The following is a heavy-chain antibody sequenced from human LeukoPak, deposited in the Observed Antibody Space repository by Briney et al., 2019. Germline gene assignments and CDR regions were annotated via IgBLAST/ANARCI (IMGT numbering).Heavy chain of an antibody. CDR1: GYTFDNFY. J-gene: IGHJ4*02. CDR2: INGNDGST. V-gene: IGHV1-2*02. Sequence: ASVKVSCKASGYTFDNFYIHWVRQAPGQGPEWMGWINGNDGSTKYAQKFQGRVTMTRVTAISIVYMDLSGLRPDDTAIYYCARDEGSTYNQLDYWGQGTLVTVSS. D-gene: IGHD1-14*01. CDR3: ARDEGSTYNQLDY.